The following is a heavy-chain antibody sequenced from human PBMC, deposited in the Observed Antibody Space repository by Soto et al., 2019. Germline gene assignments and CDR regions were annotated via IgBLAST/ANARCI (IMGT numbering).Heavy chain of an antibody. V-gene: IGHV4-34*01. CDR1: GGSFSGYY. CDR2: INHSGST. D-gene: IGHD2-21*01. Sequence: QVQLQQWGAGLLKPSETLSLTCAVYGGSFSGYYWTWIRQPPGTGLEWIGEINHSGSTNYNPSLKSRVTISVDTSKNQFSLKLTSVTAADTAVYYCARDKIPGLFDYWGQRTLVTVSS. CDR3: ARDKIPGLFDY. J-gene: IGHJ4*02.